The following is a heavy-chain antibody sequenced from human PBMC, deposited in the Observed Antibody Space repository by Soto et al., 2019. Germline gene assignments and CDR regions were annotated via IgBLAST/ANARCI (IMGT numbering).Heavy chain of an antibody. CDR3: ARARWYDAFDV. CDR2: IFHGGNT. CDR1: GFFISSGNY. D-gene: IGHD2-15*01. V-gene: IGHV4-38-2*01. J-gene: IGHJ3*01. Sequence: ASETLSLTCAVSGFFISSGNYWGWIRKPPGKGLEWIGSIFHGGNTYYNPSLKSRVTISVDMSKNQFSLKLNSVTAADTAVYYCARARWYDAFDVWGQGTVVTVSS.